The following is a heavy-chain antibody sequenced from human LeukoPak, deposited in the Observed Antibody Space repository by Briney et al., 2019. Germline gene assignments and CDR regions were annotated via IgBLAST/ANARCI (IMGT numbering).Heavy chain of an antibody. V-gene: IGHV6-1*01. CDR2: TYYRSKWYN. J-gene: IGHJ4*02. D-gene: IGHD3/OR15-3a*01. CDR1: GDSVSSNSAA. Sequence: SQTLSLTCAISGDSVSSNSAAWNWIRQSPSRGLEWLGRTYYRSKWYNDYAVSVKSRITINPDTSKNQFSLQLNSVTPEDTAVYYCARGGGLGDFWTGYTHFDYWGQGTLVTVSS. CDR3: ARGGGLGDFWTGYTHFDY.